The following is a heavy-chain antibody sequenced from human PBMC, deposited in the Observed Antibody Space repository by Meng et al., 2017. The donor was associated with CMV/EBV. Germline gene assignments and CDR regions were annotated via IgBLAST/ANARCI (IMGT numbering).Heavy chain of an antibody. V-gene: IGHV2-5*02. Sequence: LRLLKSVPTLNRSWPFARFSFSASGVRVDWIRQPPVKALEWLALIYLDDDKRYSASLESRLKISKDTSKNQVVLTMTNMVPVDTATYYCAHRSLLGDFWSGYPNWFDPWGQGTLVTVSS. D-gene: IGHD3-3*01. CDR2: IYLDDDK. J-gene: IGHJ5*02. CDR3: AHRSLLGDFWSGYPNWFDP. CDR1: RFSFSASGVR.